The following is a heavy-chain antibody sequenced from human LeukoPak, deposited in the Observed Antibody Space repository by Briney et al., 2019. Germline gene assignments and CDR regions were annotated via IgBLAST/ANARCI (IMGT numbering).Heavy chain of an antibody. CDR3: ARESIVVVPTTMGDASDI. D-gene: IGHD2-2*01. V-gene: IGHV3-21*01. Sequence: GGSLRLSCAASGFNLSNYNMNWVRQVPGKGLEWVSSISVTTTFIYYADSVKGRFTISRDNAKNSLYLQMNTLRVEDTAVYYCARESIVVVPTTMGDASDIWGQGTMVTVSS. J-gene: IGHJ3*02. CDR2: ISVTTTFI. CDR1: GFNLSNYN.